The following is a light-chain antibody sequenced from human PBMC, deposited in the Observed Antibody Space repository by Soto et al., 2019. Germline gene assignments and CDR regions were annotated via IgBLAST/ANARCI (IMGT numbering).Light chain of an antibody. J-gene: IGKJ1*01. CDR2: DAS. Sequence: EIVLTQSPGTLSLSPGEGATLFCRASQSVSSYLAWYQQKPGQAPRLLIYDASNRATGIPDRFTGSGSGTDFTLTISRLEPEDSAVYYCQQYGSSPTWTFGQGTKVDIK. V-gene: IGKV3-20*01. CDR1: QSVSSY. CDR3: QQYGSSPTWT.